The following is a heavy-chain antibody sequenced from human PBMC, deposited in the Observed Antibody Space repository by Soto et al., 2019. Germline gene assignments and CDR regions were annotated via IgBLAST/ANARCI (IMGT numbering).Heavy chain of an antibody. Sequence: GASVKVSCKASGGTFSSYAISWVRQAPGQGLEWMGGIIPIFGTANYAQKFQGRVTITADESTSTAYMELSSLRSEDTAVYYCARVPNPQPIAYCGGDCYSGNWFDPWGQGTLVTVSS. CDR2: IIPIFGTA. J-gene: IGHJ5*02. CDR3: ARVPNPQPIAYCGGDCYSGNWFDP. V-gene: IGHV1-69*13. CDR1: GGTFSSYA. D-gene: IGHD2-21*02.